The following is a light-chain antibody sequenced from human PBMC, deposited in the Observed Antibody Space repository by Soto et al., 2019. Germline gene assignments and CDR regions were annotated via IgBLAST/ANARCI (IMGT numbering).Light chain of an antibody. CDR1: QSISTY. CDR3: QQSYSTPFT. V-gene: IGKV1-39*01. J-gene: IGKJ5*01. CDR2: AAS. Sequence: DLLITQSPSSLSASVGYRVTIHRLASQSISTYLNWFQQKPGRAPKLLIYAASSLEAGVPSRYSGSGSGTDFTLTISSLQPEDFATYYCQQSYSTPFTVGQGTRLEIK.